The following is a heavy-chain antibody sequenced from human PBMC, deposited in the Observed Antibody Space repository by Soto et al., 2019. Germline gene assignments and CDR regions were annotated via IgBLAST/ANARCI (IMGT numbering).Heavy chain of an antibody. CDR1: GGSFKSGSYS. V-gene: IGHV4-61*01. Sequence: QVQLQESGPGLVKPSETLSLTCTVSGGSFKSGSYSWSWIRQPPGKGLEWIGYVYHTGRTSYNPSLTSRVSISMDTSKNQFSLTLDSVTAADTAVYFCARDFAYFDSWGQGTLVTVSS. CDR3: ARDFAYFDS. J-gene: IGHJ4*02. D-gene: IGHD3-3*01. CDR2: VYHTGRT.